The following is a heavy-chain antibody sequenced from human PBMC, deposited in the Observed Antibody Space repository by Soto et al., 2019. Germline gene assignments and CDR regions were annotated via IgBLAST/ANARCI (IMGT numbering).Heavy chain of an antibody. Sequence: ASVKVSCKASGYTFTSYAMHWVRQAPGQRLEWMGWINAGNGNTKYSQKFQGRVTITRDTSASTAYMELSSLRSEDTAVYYCARIGDRNYANNWFDPWGQGTLVTVSS. CDR2: INAGNGNT. CDR1: GYTFTSYA. J-gene: IGHJ5*02. D-gene: IGHD1-7*01. CDR3: ARIGDRNYANNWFDP. V-gene: IGHV1-3*01.